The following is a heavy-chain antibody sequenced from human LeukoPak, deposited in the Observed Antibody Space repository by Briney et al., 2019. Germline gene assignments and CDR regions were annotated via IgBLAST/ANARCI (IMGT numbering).Heavy chain of an antibody. Sequence: SETLSLTCTVSGGSISSYYWSWIRQPPGKGLEWIWYIYYSGGTNYNPSLKSRVTISLDTSKNQFSLKLSSVTAADTAVYYCARSVAAAGKNWFDPWGQGTLVTVSS. D-gene: IGHD6-13*01. CDR1: GGSISSYY. V-gene: IGHV4-59*01. CDR2: IYYSGGT. CDR3: ARSVAAAGKNWFDP. J-gene: IGHJ5*02.